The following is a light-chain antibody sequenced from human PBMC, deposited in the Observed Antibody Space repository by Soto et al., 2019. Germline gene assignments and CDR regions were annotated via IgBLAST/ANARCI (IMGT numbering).Light chain of an antibody. J-gene: IGKJ1*01. CDR1: QSIANY. CDR2: STS. CDR3: QQSYSTPRT. V-gene: IGKV1-39*01. Sequence: DIQMTHSPSSLSASVGDRVTITCRASQSIANYLYWYHLQPGKAPKLLIYSTSTLQTEVPSRFSGSGSGTDFTLTINSLQPEDFATYYCQQSYSTPRTFGQGTKVDI.